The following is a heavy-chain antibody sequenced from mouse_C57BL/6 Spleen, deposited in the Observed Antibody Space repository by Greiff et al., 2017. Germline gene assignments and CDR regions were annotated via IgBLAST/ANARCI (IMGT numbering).Heavy chain of an antibody. CDR3: ARGDNYRNYGFAY. CDR1: GYTFTSYW. D-gene: IGHD2-1*01. J-gene: IGHJ3*01. Sequence: VQLQQPGAELVMPGASVKLSCKASGYTFTSYWMHWVKQRPGQGLEWIGEIDPSDSYTNYNQKFKGKSTLTVDKSSSTAYMQLSSLTSEDSAVYYCARGDNYRNYGFAYWGQGTLVTVSA. CDR2: IDPSDSYT. V-gene: IGHV1-69*01.